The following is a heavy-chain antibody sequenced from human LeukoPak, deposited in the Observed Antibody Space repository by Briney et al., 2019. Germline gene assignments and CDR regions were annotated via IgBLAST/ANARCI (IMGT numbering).Heavy chain of an antibody. V-gene: IGHV1-18*01. CDR1: GYTFTSYG. D-gene: IGHD6-13*01. CDR2: ISAYNGNT. CDR3: ARDARGAAAADDAFDI. Sequence: ASVTVSCTASGYTFTSYGISWVRQAPGQGLEWMGWISAYNGNTNYAQKLQGRVTMTTDTSTSTAYMELRSLRSDDTAVYYCARDARGAAAADDAFDIWGQGTMVTVSS. J-gene: IGHJ3*02.